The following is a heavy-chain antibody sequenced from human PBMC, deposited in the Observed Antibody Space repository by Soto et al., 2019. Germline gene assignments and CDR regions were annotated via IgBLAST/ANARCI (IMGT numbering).Heavy chain of an antibody. J-gene: IGHJ4*02. CDR3: ARGVDYGTYYFDY. CDR1: GGSFSGYY. V-gene: IGHV4-34*01. CDR2: INHSGST. Sequence: SETLSFTCAVYGGSFSGYYWSWIRQPPGKGLEWIGEINHSGSTNYNPSLKSRVTISVDTSKNQFSLKLSSVTAADTAVYYCARGVDYGTYYFDYWGQGTLVTVSS. D-gene: IGHD4-17*01.